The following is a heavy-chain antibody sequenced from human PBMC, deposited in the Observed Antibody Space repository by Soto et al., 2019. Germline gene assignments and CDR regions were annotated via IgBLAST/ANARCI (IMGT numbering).Heavy chain of an antibody. D-gene: IGHD2-2*01. CDR3: ASEGYQLLWKCFDY. CDR1: GFTLSSYG. CDR2: IWYSGSKK. J-gene: IGHJ4*02. V-gene: IGHV3-33*01. Sequence: QVQLVESGGGVVQPGRSLRLSCAASGFTLSSYGMHLVRQAPGKGLEWVAVIWYSGSKKYYADSVKGRFTISRDNCKNTQDPQMNSPLAEETAAGYCASEGYQLLWKCFDYWGQGTLDTVSS.